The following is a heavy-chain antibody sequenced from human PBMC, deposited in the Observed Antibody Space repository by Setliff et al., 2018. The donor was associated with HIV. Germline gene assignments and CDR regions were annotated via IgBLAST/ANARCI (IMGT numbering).Heavy chain of an antibody. CDR2: INHSGST. J-gene: IGHJ4*02. V-gene: IGHV4-34*01. CDR1: GGSFSGYY. Sequence: SETLSLTCAVYGGSFSGYYWSWIRQPPGKGLEWIGEINHSGSTNYNPSLKSRVTISIDTSKNQFSLNLTSVTAADTAVYYCARLSGGMVPNYWGQGTLVTVSS. CDR3: ARLSGGMVPNY. D-gene: IGHD3-10*01.